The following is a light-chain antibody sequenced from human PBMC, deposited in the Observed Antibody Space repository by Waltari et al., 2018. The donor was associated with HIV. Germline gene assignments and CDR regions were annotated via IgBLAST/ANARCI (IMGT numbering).Light chain of an antibody. CDR2: EVN. V-gene: IGLV2-14*01. CDR1: SSDVGGYNY. J-gene: IGLJ3*02. CDR3: SSYTSDTLRV. Sequence: QSALTQPASVSGSPGQSITISCTGTSSDVGGYNYVSWYQQHPGKAPKLMIYEVNNRPSGVSNRFSGSKSGNTASLTISGLQAEDEADYCCSSYTSDTLRVFGGGTRLTVL.